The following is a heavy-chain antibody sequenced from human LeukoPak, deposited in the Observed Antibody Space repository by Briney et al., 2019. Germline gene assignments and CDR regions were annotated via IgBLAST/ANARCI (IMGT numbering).Heavy chain of an antibody. CDR1: GYTLTELS. V-gene: IGHV1-24*01. D-gene: IGHD3-10*01. J-gene: IGHJ4*02. CDR2: FDPEDGET. CDR3: ATVSYGSGSYPEFDY. Sequence: ASVKVSCKVSGYTLTELSVHWVRQAPGKGLEWMGGFDPEDGETIYAQKFQGRVTMTEDTSTDTAYMELSSLRSEDTAVYYCATVSYGSGSYPEFDYWGQGTLVTVSS.